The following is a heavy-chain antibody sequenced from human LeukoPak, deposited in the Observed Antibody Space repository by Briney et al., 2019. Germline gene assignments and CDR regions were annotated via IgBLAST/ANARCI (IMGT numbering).Heavy chain of an antibody. CDR2: IYYSGST. Sequence: SETLSLTRTVSGGSISSYYWSWIRQPPGKGLEWIGSIYYSGSTYYNPSLKSRVTISVDRSKNQFSLKLSSVTAADTAVYYCARVLIAAAGTPGSYYFDYWGQGTLVTVSS. J-gene: IGHJ4*02. CDR3: ARVLIAAAGTPGSYYFDY. V-gene: IGHV4-59*12. CDR1: GGSISSYY. D-gene: IGHD6-13*01.